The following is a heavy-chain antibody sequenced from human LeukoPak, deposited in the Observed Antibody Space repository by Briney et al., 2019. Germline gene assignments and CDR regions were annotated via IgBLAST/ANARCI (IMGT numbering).Heavy chain of an antibody. CDR2: IRYDGSNK. D-gene: IGHD2-2*01. J-gene: IGHJ4*02. CDR3: AKSSTSPYYFDY. CDR1: GFTFSSYG. V-gene: IGHV3-30*02. Sequence: GGSLRLSCAASGFTFSSYGMHWVRQAPGKGLEWVAFIRYDGSNKYYADSVKGRFTISRDNSKNTLYLQTNSLGAEDTAVYYCAKSSTSPYYFDYWGQGTLVTVSS.